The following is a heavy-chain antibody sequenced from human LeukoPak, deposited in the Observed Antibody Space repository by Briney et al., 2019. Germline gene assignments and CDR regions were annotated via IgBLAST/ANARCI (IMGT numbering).Heavy chain of an antibody. D-gene: IGHD3-10*01. V-gene: IGHV2-70*01. J-gene: IGHJ6*04. CDR2: IDWDDDK. Sequence: SGPALVKPTQPLTLTCTFSGFSLSTSGMCVSWIRQPPGKALEWLALIDWDDDKYYSTSLKTRLSISKDTSKNQVVLTMTNMDPVDTATYYCARSTMVRGVPFYYYGMDVWGKGTTVTVSS. CDR1: GFSLSTSGMC. CDR3: ARSTMVRGVPFYYYGMDV.